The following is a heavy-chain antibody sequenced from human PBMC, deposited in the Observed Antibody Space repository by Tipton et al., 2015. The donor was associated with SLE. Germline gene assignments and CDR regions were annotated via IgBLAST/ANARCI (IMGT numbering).Heavy chain of an antibody. CDR3: ARYAAGTEFDY. J-gene: IGHJ4*02. D-gene: IGHD6-13*01. CDR2: IYYSGST. CDR1: GISSGSISSHY. Sequence: TLSLTCTVSGISSGSISSHYWSWIRQPPGKGLEWIGHIYYSGSTNYNPSLKSRVTISVDTSNKQFSLKLSSVTAADTAVYYCARYAAGTEFDYWGQGTLVTVSS. V-gene: IGHV4-59*08.